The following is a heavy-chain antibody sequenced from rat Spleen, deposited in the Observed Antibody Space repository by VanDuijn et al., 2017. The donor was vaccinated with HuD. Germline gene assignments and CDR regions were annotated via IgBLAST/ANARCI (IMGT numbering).Heavy chain of an antibody. CDR1: GFSLTSNG. Sequence: QVQLKESGPGLVQPSQTLSLTCTVSGFSLTSNGVSWVRQPPGKGLEWIAAISTGGNTYYNSGLKSRLGISRDTSKSQVFLKMTSLQTEDTAIYFCVRERVPGFAFYFDYWGQGVMVTVSS. CDR3: VRERVPGFAFYFDY. V-gene: IGHV2S12*01. J-gene: IGHJ2*01. CDR2: ISTGGNT. D-gene: IGHD1-4*01.